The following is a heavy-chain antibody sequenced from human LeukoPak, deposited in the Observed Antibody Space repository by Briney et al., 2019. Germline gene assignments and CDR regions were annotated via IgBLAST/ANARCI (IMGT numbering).Heavy chain of an antibody. CDR3: ARDRVAPYYFDY. CDR1: GGSTSSSNW. CDR2: IYHSGST. Sequence: SETLSLTCTVSGGSTSSSNWWSWVRQPPGKGLEWIGEIYHSGSTNYNPSLKSRVTISVDKSKNQFSLKLSSVTAADTAVYYCARDRVAPYYFDYWGQGTLVTVSS. D-gene: IGHD5-12*01. V-gene: IGHV4-4*02. J-gene: IGHJ4*02.